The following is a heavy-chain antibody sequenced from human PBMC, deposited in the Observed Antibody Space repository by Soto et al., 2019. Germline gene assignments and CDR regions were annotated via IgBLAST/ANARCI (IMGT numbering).Heavy chain of an antibody. D-gene: IGHD3-3*01. CDR3: ATASPITIFGEGAFDI. Sequence: PGGSLRLSCAASGFTFSSYGMHWVRQAPGNGLEWVAVIWYDGSNKYYADSVKGRFTISRDNSKNTLYLQMNSLRAEDTAVYYCATASPITIFGEGAFDIWGQGTVVTVSS. J-gene: IGHJ3*02. V-gene: IGHV3-33*01. CDR2: IWYDGSNK. CDR1: GFTFSSYG.